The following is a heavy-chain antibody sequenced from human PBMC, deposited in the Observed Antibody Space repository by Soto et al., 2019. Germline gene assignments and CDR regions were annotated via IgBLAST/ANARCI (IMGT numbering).Heavy chain of an antibody. V-gene: IGHV3-33*01. Sequence: QVQLVESGGGVVQPGRSLRISCAASGFTFSTYGMHWVRQPPGEGLEWVAVIWYDGSKKYYADSVKGRFTISRDNSKSTLYLQMNSLRAEDTAVYYCARGNFDWSGSMDVWGQGTTVTVSS. D-gene: IGHD3-9*01. J-gene: IGHJ6*02. CDR3: ARGNFDWSGSMDV. CDR1: GFTFSTYG. CDR2: IWYDGSKK.